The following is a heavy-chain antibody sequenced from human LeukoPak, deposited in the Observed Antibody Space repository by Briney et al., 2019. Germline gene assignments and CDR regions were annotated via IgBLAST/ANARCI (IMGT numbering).Heavy chain of an antibody. CDR2: ISAYNGNT. CDR1: GYTFTSYG. J-gene: IGHJ4*02. V-gene: IGHV1-18*01. D-gene: IGHD6-13*01. Sequence: ASVKVSCKASGYTFTSYGISWVRQAPGQGLEWMGWISAYNGNTNYAQKLQGRVTMTTDTSTSTAYMELRSLRSDDTAVYYCARDRYSSSRGDFDYWGQGTLVTVSS. CDR3: ARDRYSSSRGDFDY.